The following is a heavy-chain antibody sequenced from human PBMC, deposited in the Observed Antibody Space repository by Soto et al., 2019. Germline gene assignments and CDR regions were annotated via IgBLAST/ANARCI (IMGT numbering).Heavy chain of an antibody. CDR2: INPSGGST. CDR3: ARDNCSSTSCFNWFDP. D-gene: IGHD2-2*01. CDR1: GYTFTSYY. Sequence: ASVKVSCKASGYTFTSYYMHWVRQAPGQGLEWMGIINPSGGSTSYAQKFQVRVTMTRDTSTSSVYMELSSLRSEDTAVYYCARDNCSSTSCFNWFDPWGQGTLVTVSS. J-gene: IGHJ5*02. V-gene: IGHV1-46*01.